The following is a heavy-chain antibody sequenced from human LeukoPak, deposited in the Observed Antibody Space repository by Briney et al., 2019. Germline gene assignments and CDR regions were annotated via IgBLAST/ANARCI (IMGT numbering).Heavy chain of an antibody. D-gene: IGHD4-17*01. CDR1: GFTVSSNC. Sequence: QPGGSQRLSCAASGFTVSSNCMSWVRQAPGKGLEWVSVIYSGGSTYYADSVKGRFTISRDNSKNTLYLQMNSLRAEDTAVYYCARVDYGDYGFDYWGQGTLVTVSS. J-gene: IGHJ4*02. CDR3: ARVDYGDYGFDY. CDR2: IYSGGST. V-gene: IGHV3-66*01.